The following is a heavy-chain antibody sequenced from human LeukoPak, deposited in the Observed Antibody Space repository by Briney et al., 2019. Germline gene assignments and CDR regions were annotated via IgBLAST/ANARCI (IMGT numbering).Heavy chain of an antibody. D-gene: IGHD3-22*01. CDR1: GGTFSSYA. CDR2: IIPIFGTA. CDR3: ARGRDYHDSSGYHCSDY. J-gene: IGHJ4*02. Sequence: SVKVSCKSSGGTFSSYAICGVRQAPGQGLEWMGRIIPIFGTANYAQKFQGRVTITADKSTSTAYMELSSLRSEDTAVYYCARGRDYHDSSGYHCSDYWGQGTLVTVSS. V-gene: IGHV1-69*06.